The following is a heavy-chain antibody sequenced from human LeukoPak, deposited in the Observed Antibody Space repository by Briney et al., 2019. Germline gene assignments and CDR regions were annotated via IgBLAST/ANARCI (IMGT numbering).Heavy chain of an antibody. CDR1: GFTFSQYW. CDR2: IKHDGSEKQDGSEK. J-gene: IGHJ4*02. D-gene: IGHD3-10*01. V-gene: IGHV3-7*01. CDR3: AKAKEFDYGSGSGHYYPYFFDL. Sequence: GGSLRLSCAASGFTFSQYWMSWVRQAPGKGLEWVANIKHDGSEKQDGSEKNYVDSVKGRFTISRDNAKNSLYLQMDSLRVEDTAVYFCAKAKEFDYGSGSGHYYPYFFDLWGQGTLVTASS.